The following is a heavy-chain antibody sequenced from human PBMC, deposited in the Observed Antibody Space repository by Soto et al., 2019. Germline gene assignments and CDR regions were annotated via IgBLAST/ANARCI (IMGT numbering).Heavy chain of an antibody. CDR2: ISGSGDRT. CDR3: AKEGPVGPYVDY. J-gene: IGHJ4*02. Sequence: EVQVLESGGGLVQPGGSLRLSCAASGFTFSSNAMSWVRQAPGKGLEWVSAISGSGDRTWYADSVKGRFIISRDNSKNTVYVQMSSLRAEDTAIYYCAKEGPVGPYVDYWGQGTLVTVSS. V-gene: IGHV3-23*01. D-gene: IGHD1-26*01. CDR1: GFTFSSNA.